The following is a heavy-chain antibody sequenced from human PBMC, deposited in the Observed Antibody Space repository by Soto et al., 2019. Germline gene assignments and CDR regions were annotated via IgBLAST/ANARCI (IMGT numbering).Heavy chain of an antibody. J-gene: IGHJ4*02. V-gene: IGHV3-23*01. D-gene: IGHD6-13*01. CDR2: ISGSGGST. CDR3: AKDPAVGSSWYYFDY. CDR1: GFTFSSYA. Sequence: GGSLRLSCAASGFTFSSYAMSWVRQAPGKGLEWVSAISGSGGSTYYADSVKGRFTISRDNSKNTLYLQMNSLRAEDTAVYYCAKDPAVGSSWYYFDYWGQGTLVTVSS.